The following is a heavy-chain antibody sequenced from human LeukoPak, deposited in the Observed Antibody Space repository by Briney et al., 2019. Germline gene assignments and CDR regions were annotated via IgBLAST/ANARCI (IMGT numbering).Heavy chain of an antibody. J-gene: IGHJ5*02. CDR2: ISSSSSYT. Sequence: NPGGSLRLSCAASGFTFSDYYMSWIRQAPGKGLEWVSYISSSSSYTNYADSVKGRFTISRDNAKNSLYLQMNSLRAEDTAVYYCARLSSGYYYDWFDPWGQGTLVTVSS. CDR3: ARLSSGYYYDWFDP. V-gene: IGHV3-11*06. CDR1: GFTFSDYY. D-gene: IGHD3-22*01.